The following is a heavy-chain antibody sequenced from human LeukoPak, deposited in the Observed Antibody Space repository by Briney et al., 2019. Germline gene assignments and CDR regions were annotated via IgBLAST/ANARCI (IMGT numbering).Heavy chain of an antibody. J-gene: IGHJ4*02. CDR2: ISAYNGNT. D-gene: IGHD4-23*01. V-gene: IGHV1-18*01. CDR1: GYTFTSYG. Sequence: ASVKVSCKASGYTFTSYGISWVRQAPGQGLEWMGWISAYNGNTNYAQKLQGRVTMTTDTSTSTAYMELRSLRSDDTAVYYCARVLATTVITQWGVVVDYWGQGTLVTVSS. CDR3: ARVLATTVITQWGVVVDY.